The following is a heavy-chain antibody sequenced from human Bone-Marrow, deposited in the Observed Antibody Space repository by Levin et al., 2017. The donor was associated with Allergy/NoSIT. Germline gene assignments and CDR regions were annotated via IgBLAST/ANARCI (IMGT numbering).Heavy chain of an antibody. CDR2: IYYSGST. CDR3: ARDLRRSGWYGRPYNWFDP. J-gene: IGHJ5*02. D-gene: IGHD6-19*01. CDR1: GGSISSGDYY. Sequence: SETLSLTCTVSGGSISSGDYYWSWIRQPPGKGLEWIGYIYYSGSTYYNPSLKSRVTISVDTSKNQFSLKLSSVTAADTAVYYCARDLRRSGWYGRPYNWFDPWGQGTLVTVSS. V-gene: IGHV4-30-4*01.